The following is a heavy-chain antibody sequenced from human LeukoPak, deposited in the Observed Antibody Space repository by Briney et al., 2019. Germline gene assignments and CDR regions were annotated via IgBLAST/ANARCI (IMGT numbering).Heavy chain of an antibody. Sequence: GGSLRLSCSASGFTFSSHAMNWVRQAPGKGLEYVSGISSNGGSTYYGDSVKGRSTISRDNSKNTLYLQMSSLRAEDTAVYYCVSLHPSDYYSLDWGQGTLVTVSS. CDR3: VSLHPSDYYSLD. J-gene: IGHJ4*02. CDR1: GFTFSSHA. CDR2: ISSNGGST. D-gene: IGHD2-21*02. V-gene: IGHV3-64D*09.